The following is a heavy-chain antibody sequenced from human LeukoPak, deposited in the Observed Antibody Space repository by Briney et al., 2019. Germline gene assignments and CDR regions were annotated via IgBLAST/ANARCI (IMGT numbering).Heavy chain of an antibody. CDR3: ARRGLYSCGGGSCYSVDY. D-gene: IGHD2-15*01. V-gene: IGHV4-4*02. Sequence: SETLSLTCAVSGGSISNSNWWTWDRQPPGKGLEWIGEVWRSGSTNYNPSLRSRVTISVDKSANQFSLRLTSVTAADTAVYFCARRGLYSCGGGSCYSVDYWGQGTLVTVSS. CDR2: VWRSGST. CDR1: GGSISNSNW. J-gene: IGHJ4*02.